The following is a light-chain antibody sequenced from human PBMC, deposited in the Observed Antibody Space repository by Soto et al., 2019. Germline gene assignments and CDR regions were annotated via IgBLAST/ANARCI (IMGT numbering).Light chain of an antibody. CDR3: AAWDDGLRGPV. Sequence: QSVLTQPPSASGTPGQRVTISCSGSNSNIGINAVYWYQQLPGAAPTFLIYSDSQRPSGVPDRFSASKSGTSATLAISGLRSEDGADYYCAAWDDGLRGPVFGGGTQLTVL. J-gene: IGLJ3*02. CDR2: SDS. CDR1: NSNIGINA. V-gene: IGLV1-47*02.